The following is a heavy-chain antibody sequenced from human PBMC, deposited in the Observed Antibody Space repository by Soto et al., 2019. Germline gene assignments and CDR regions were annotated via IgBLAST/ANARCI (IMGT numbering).Heavy chain of an antibody. V-gene: IGHV4-39*01. CDR3: ARSHNWNYVIDY. D-gene: IGHD1-7*01. CDR2: IYYSGST. J-gene: IGHJ4*02. CDR1: GGSISSSSYY. Sequence: SETLSLTCTVSGGSISSSSYYWGWIRQPPGKGLEWIGSIYYSGSTYYNPSLKSRVTISVDTSKNQFSLKLSPVTAADTAVYYCARSHNWNYVIDYWGQGTLVTVSS.